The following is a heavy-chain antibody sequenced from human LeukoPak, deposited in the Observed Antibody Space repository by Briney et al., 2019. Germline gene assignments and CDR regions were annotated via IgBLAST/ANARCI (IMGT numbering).Heavy chain of an antibody. V-gene: IGHV3-21*01. CDR2: ISSGSGHI. Sequence: GGSLRLSCAASGFAFSSSAMSWVRQPPGKGLEWVSSISSGSGHIYYADSVKGRFTISRDNAKNSLYLQMNSLRAEDTAVYFCAGLPEQWLQWEYYFDYWGQGTLVTVSS. D-gene: IGHD6-19*01. CDR3: AGLPEQWLQWEYYFDY. J-gene: IGHJ4*02. CDR1: GFAFSSSA.